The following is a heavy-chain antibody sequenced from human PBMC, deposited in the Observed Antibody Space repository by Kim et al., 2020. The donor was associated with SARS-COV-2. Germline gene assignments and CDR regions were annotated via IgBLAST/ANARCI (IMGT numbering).Heavy chain of an antibody. CDR3: AISGDDYGDYAYSF. CDR1: GGTFSSYA. CDR2: IIPIFGTT. V-gene: IGHV1-69*13. D-gene: IGHD4-17*01. Sequence: SVKVSCKASGGTFSSYAISWVRQAPGQGLEWMGGIIPIFGTTNYAQKFQGRVTITADESTSTAYMELSSLRSEDTAVYYCAISGDDYGDYAYSFGGQGTLVTVSS. J-gene: IGHJ4*02.